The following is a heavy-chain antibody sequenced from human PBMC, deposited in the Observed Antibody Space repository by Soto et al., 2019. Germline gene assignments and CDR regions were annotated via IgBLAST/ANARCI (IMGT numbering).Heavy chain of an antibody. CDR1: GFTVSSNY. CDR3: ARGGLYDFWSGPYGMDV. Sequence: QPGGSLRLSCAASGFTVSSNYMSWVRQAPGKGLEWVSVIYSGGSTYYADSVKGRFTISRDNSKNTLYLQMNSLRAEDTAVYFCARGGLYDFWSGPYGMDVWGQGTTVTVSS. D-gene: IGHD3-3*01. CDR2: IYSGGST. J-gene: IGHJ6*02. V-gene: IGHV3-53*05.